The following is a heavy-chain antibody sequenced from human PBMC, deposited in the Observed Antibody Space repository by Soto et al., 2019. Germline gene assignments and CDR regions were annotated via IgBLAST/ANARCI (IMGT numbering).Heavy chain of an antibody. V-gene: IGHV3-23*01. J-gene: IGHJ5*02. CDR3: AKGGRNTGYSYHKFDP. CDR1: GFTFTDYA. D-gene: IGHD3-22*01. Sequence: GGSLRLSCAASGFTFTDYAMSWVRQAPGRGLEWVSAISGGSTYYADSVKGRFTISRDNSKNTLYLQMKSLRVEDTAVYYCAKGGRNTGYSYHKFDPWGQGTLVTVSS. CDR2: ISGGST.